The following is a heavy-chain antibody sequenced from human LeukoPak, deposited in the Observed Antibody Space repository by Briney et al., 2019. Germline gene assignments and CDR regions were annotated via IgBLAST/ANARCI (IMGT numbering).Heavy chain of an antibody. CDR1: GASIRTYF. CDR3: ARDIGLAH. D-gene: IGHD3-16*02. CDR2: VHSNGDT. Sequence: SETLSLTCTVSGASIRTYFWSWFRQPAGKGLEWIGRVHSNGDTYYNPSLESRVTVSMDTSKDQFALNLTSLTAADTAVYYCARDIGLAHWGQGTLVTVSS. J-gene: IGHJ4*02. V-gene: IGHV4-4*07.